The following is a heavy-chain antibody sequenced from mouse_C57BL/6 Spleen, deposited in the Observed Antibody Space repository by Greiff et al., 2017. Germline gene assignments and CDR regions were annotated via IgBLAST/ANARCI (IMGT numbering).Heavy chain of an antibody. D-gene: IGHD1-1*01. Sequence: QVQLQQPGAELVKPGASVKLSCKASGYTFTSYWMHWVKQRPGQGLEWIGMINPNSGSTNYNEKFKSKATLTVDKSSSTAYMQLSSLTSEDSAVYYCARNYYGSSLYTMDYWGQGTSVTVSS. CDR2: INPNSGST. J-gene: IGHJ4*01. CDR1: GYTFTSYW. V-gene: IGHV1-64*01. CDR3: ARNYYGSSLYTMDY.